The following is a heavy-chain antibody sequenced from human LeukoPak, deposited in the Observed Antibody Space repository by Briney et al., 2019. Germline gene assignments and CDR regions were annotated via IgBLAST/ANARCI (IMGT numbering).Heavy chain of an antibody. Sequence: PGGSLRLSCAVSGLTFSSSWMDWVRQAPGTGLEWVASINPEGSEKYSADSVKGRFTISRDNAKNSLYLQMDSLRVEDTAFYYCARDLAYSRLDYWGQGMLVTVSS. CDR3: ARDLAYSRLDY. J-gene: IGHJ4*02. CDR1: GLTFSSSW. D-gene: IGHD5-18*01. V-gene: IGHV3-7*01. CDR2: INPEGSEK.